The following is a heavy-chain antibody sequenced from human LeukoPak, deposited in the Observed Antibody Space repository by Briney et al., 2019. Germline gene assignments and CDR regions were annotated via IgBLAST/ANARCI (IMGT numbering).Heavy chain of an antibody. CDR2: ISSSSSTI. CDR1: GFTFSSYS. CDR3: ARSGCQGYCSSTSCFKGTNWFDP. Sequence: GGSLRLSCAASGFTFSSYSMNWVRQAPGKGLEWVSYISSSSSTIYYADSVKGRFTISRDNAKNSLYLQMNSLRAEDTAVYYCARSGCQGYCSSTSCFKGTNWFDPWGQGTLVTVSS. J-gene: IGHJ5*02. D-gene: IGHD2-2*01. V-gene: IGHV3-48*04.